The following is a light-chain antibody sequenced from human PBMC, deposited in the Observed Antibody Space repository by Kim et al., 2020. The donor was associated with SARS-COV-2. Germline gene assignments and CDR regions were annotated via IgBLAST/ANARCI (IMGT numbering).Light chain of an antibody. Sequence: AIRMTQSPSSLSASTGDRVTITCRASQGISSYLAWYQQKPGTAPKLLIYAASTLQSGVPSRFSGSGSGTDFTLTISCLQSEDFATYYCQQYYSYPPLFGQGTKLEIK. CDR3: QQYYSYPPL. CDR1: QGISSY. CDR2: AAS. J-gene: IGKJ2*01. V-gene: IGKV1-8*01.